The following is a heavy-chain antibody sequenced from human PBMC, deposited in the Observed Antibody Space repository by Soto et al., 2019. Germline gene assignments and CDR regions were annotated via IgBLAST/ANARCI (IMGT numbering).Heavy chain of an antibody. J-gene: IGHJ4*02. D-gene: IGHD5-18*01. CDR1: GVSIGSHDW. CDR2: SHQSGNT. Sequence: QVQLQESGPGLVKPSGTLSLTCAVSGVSIGSHDWWTWVRQPPGKGLEWIGESHQSGNTNYNSSRESRVTISLDKSKNHFSLQLRSLPVADTAVYYCATRDTGRVYWGQGTLVTVSS. CDR3: ATRDTGRVY. V-gene: IGHV4-4*02.